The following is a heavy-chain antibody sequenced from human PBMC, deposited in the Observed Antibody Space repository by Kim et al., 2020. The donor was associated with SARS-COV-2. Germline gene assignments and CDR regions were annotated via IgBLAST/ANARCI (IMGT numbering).Heavy chain of an antibody. J-gene: IGHJ6*02. V-gene: IGHV3-33*06. CDR3: AKGRSLMYYGSGSQSGMDV. CDR1: GFTFSSYG. CDR2: IWYDGSNK. D-gene: IGHD3-10*01. Sequence: GGSLRLSCAASGFTFSSYGVHWVRQAPGKGLEWVAVIWYDGSNKYYADSVKGRFTISRDNSKNTLYLQMNSLRAEDTAVYYCAKGRSLMYYGSGSQSGMDVWGQGTTVTVSS.